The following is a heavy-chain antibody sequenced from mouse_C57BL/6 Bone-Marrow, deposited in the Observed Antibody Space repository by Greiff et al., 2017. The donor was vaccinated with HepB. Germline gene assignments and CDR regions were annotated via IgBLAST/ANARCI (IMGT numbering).Heavy chain of an antibody. D-gene: IGHD1-1*01. CDR3: AVTTVVAHWYFDV. J-gene: IGHJ1*03. CDR2: IYPGGGYT. V-gene: IGHV1-63*01. CDR1: GYTFTNYW. Sequence: VQLQQSGAELVRPGTSVKMSCKASGYTFTNYWIGWAKQRPGHGLEWIGDIYPGGGYTNYNEKFKSKATLTVDKPSSTAYMQLSSLTSEDSAVYYCAVTTVVAHWYFDVWGTGTTVTVSS.